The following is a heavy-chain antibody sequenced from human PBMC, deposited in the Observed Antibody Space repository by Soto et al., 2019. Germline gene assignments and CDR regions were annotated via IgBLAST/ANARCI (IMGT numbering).Heavy chain of an antibody. CDR3: VREAFDMVRGVATYGMDV. V-gene: IGHV1-2*02. D-gene: IGHD3-10*01. CDR1: GYTFTGYY. Sequence: ASVKVSCKASGYTFTGYYMHWVRQAPGQGLEWMGWINPNSGGTNYAQKFQGRVTMTRDTSISTAYMELSRLRSDDTAVYYCVREAFDMVRGVATYGMDVWGQGTTVTVSS. J-gene: IGHJ6*02. CDR2: INPNSGGT.